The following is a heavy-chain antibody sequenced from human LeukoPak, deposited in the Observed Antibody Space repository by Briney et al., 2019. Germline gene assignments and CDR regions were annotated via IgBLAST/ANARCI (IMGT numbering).Heavy chain of an antibody. CDR2: IIPILGIA. V-gene: IGHV1-69*04. Sequence: GASVKVSCKASGGTFSSYAISWVRQAPGQGLEWMGRIIPILGIANYAQKFQGRVTITANKYTSTAYMELSSLRSEDTAVYYCARSSYGSGIHEVGSDYWGQGTLVTVSS. D-gene: IGHD3-10*01. CDR3: ARSSYGSGIHEVGSDY. CDR1: GGTFSSYA. J-gene: IGHJ4*02.